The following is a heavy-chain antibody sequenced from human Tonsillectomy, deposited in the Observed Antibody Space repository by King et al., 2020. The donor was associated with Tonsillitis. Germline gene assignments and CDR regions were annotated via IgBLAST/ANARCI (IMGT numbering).Heavy chain of an antibody. Sequence: QLVQSGAEVKKPGESLKISCKGSGYSFTSYWIGWVRQMPGKGLEWMGIIYPGDSDTRYSPSFQGQVTFSADKSISTAYLQWSSLKASDTAMYYCARPAGYCSSTSAGCYFEYWGQGTLLTVSS. D-gene: IGHD2-2*01. CDR3: ARPAGYCSSTSAGCYFEY. CDR2: IYPGDSDT. V-gene: IGHV5-51*01. CDR1: GYSFTSYW. J-gene: IGHJ4*02.